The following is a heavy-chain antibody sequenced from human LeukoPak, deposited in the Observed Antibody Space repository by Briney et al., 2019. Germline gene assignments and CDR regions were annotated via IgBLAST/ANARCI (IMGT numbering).Heavy chain of an antibody. V-gene: IGHV1-46*01. CDR2: INPSGGST. J-gene: IGHJ4*02. CDR1: GYTFTNYY. D-gene: IGHD1-14*01. CDR3: ARVAFRQTVTNQLDY. Sequence: ASVKVSCKASGYTFTNYYIHWVRQAPGQGLEWMGLINPSGGSTSYAQKSQGRVTMTRDTSTSTVYMELSSLKSEDTAVYYCARVAFRQTVTNQLDYWGQGTLVTVSS.